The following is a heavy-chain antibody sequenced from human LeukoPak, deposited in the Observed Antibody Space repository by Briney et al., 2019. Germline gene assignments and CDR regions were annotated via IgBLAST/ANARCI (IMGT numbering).Heavy chain of an antibody. CDR2: IDSSGITI. Sequence: GGSLRLSCAGSGFPFSSYEMNWLRQAPGKGLEWVSHIDSSGITIYYGDSVKGRFTISRDNAKNSIYLQMDSLRVEDTAIYYCARDSVGDLLDYWGQGTPVTISS. V-gene: IGHV3-48*03. CDR1: GFPFSSYE. D-gene: IGHD4-17*01. J-gene: IGHJ4*02. CDR3: ARDSVGDLLDY.